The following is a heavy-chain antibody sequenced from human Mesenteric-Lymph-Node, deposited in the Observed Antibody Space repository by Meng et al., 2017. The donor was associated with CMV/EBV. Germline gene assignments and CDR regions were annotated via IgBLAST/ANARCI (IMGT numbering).Heavy chain of an antibody. D-gene: IGHD3-3*01. Sequence: GESLKISCAASGFTFRDYAMSWVRQAPGKGLEWVSSVSASGERTYYADSVKGRFTISRDNSKTSCFLQMSALTAEDTAVYYCAKDPVTYYDVWGDYYKYFDFWGQGTLVTVSS. CDR1: GFTFRDYA. CDR3: AKDPVTYYDVWGDYYKYFDF. CDR2: VSASGERT. J-gene: IGHJ4*02. V-gene: IGHV3-23*01.